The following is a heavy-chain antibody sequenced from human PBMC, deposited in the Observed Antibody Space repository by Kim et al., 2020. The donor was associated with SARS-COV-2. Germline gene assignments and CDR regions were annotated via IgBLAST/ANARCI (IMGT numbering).Heavy chain of an antibody. CDR2: ISSSGSTI. Sequence: GGSLRLSCAASGFTFSSYEMNWVRQAPGKGLEWVSYISSSGSTIYYADSVKGRFTISRDNAKNSLYLQMNSLRAEDMAVYYCARDTGYYDSSGYPNWFDPWGQGTLVTVSS. CDR3: ARDTGYYDSSGYPNWFDP. J-gene: IGHJ5*02. CDR1: GFTFSSYE. V-gene: IGHV3-48*03. D-gene: IGHD3-22*01.